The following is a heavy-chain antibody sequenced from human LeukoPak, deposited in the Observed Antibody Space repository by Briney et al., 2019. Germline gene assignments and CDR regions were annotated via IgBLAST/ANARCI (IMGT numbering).Heavy chain of an antibody. V-gene: IGHV1-69*05. CDR3: ARGRGIIPWFDP. J-gene: IGHJ5*02. D-gene: IGHD2-21*01. CDR1: GGTFSSYA. Sequence: SVKVSCKASGGTFSSYAISWVRQAPGQGLEWMGGIIPIFGTANYAQKFQGRVTITTDESTSTAYMELSSLRSEDTAVYYCARGRGIIPWFDPWGQGTLVTVSS. CDR2: IIPIFGTA.